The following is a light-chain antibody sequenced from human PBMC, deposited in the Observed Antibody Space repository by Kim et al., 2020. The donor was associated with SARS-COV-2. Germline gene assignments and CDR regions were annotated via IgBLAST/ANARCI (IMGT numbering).Light chain of an antibody. CDR1: GGTIARNW. CDR2: EDD. V-gene: IGLV6-57*02. Sequence: KTVTISCTGSGGTIARNWGQWCQPRPGGAPPAVIYEDDRRPSGVPGRFSGSIDSSSNSASLTISGLKTEDEADYYCQSYDSNNHAVFGGGTQLTVL. J-gene: IGLJ2*01. CDR3: QSYDSNNHAV.